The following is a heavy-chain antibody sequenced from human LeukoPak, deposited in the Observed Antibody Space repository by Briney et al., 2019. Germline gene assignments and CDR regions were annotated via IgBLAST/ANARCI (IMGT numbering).Heavy chain of an antibody. Sequence: SETLSLTCSVSGGSISPYYWSWIRQPPGKGLEWIGYIYSSASANYNPSLKSRVTISVDTSKNHFSLKLSSVTAADTAVYYCARMGGYSGYATHWGQGTLVTVSS. D-gene: IGHD5-12*01. CDR1: GGSISPYY. J-gene: IGHJ4*02. V-gene: IGHV4-59*08. CDR3: ARMGGYSGYATH. CDR2: IYSSASA.